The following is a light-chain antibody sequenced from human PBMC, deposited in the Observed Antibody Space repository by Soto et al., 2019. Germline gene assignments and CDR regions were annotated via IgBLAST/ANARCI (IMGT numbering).Light chain of an antibody. J-gene: IGKJ4*01. CDR1: QSVSSY. CDR2: DAS. V-gene: IGKV3-11*01. CDR3: QQRSNWPPT. Sequence: EIVLTQSPATLSLSPGERATLSCRARQSVSSYLAWYQQKPGQAPRLLIYDASNGATGIPARFSGSGSGTDFTLTISSLEPEDFAVYYWQQRSNWPPTFGGGTKVDIK.